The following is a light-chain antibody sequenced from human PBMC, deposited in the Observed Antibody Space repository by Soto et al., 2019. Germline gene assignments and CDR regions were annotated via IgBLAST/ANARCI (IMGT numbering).Light chain of an antibody. J-gene: IGKJ2*01. CDR3: QQTYTIPLA. V-gene: IGKV1-39*01. CDR2: GAS. CDR1: QTIDNY. Sequence: DMQMTQSPSSLSASVGDRVTITCRPSQTIDNYLNWYQHKPGKAPKLLIYGASTLQSGVSSRFTGSASGTDFTLTINNLQAEDFATYCCQQTYTIPLAFGKGTKLEI.